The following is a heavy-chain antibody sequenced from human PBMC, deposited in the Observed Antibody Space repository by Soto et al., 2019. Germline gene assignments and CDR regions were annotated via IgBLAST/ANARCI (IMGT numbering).Heavy chain of an antibody. V-gene: IGHV4-4*02. J-gene: IGHJ5*02. Sequence: SETLSLTCAVSSGSISSSNWWSWVRQPPGKGLEWIGEIYHSGSTNYNPSLKSRVTISVDKSKNQFSLKLSSVTAADTAVYYCALLAEGKYYYGSGSYYREINWFDPWGQGTLVTVSS. CDR3: ALLAEGKYYYGSGSYYREINWFDP. D-gene: IGHD3-10*01. CDR2: IYHSGST. CDR1: SGSISSSNW.